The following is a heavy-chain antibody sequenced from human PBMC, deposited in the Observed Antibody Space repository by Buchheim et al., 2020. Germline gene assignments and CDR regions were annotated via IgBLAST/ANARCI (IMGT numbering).Heavy chain of an antibody. V-gene: IGHV3-74*02. CDR2: INSDGSST. CDR3: VRGGQVALAVLDY. J-gene: IGHJ4*02. Sequence: VQLVESGGGVVQPGRSLRLSCAASGFTFSSYGMHWVRQVPGKGLVWVSRINSDGSSTTYADSVKGRFTISRDNAKNTLYLQMNSLRDEDTAVYYCVRGGQVALAVLDYWGQGTL. CDR1: GFTFSSYG.